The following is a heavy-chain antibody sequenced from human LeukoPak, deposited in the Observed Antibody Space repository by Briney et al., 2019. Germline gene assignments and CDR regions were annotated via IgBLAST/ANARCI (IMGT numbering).Heavy chain of an antibody. Sequence: AGGSLRLSCAASGFTFSSYGMHWVRQAPGKGLEWVAVISYDGSNKYYADSVKGRFTISRDNSKNTLYLQMNSLRAEDTAVYYCAKDLMEDFWSGYYPRSGMDVWGQGTTVTVSS. V-gene: IGHV3-30*18. J-gene: IGHJ6*02. D-gene: IGHD3-3*01. CDR1: GFTFSSYG. CDR3: AKDLMEDFWSGYYPRSGMDV. CDR2: ISYDGSNK.